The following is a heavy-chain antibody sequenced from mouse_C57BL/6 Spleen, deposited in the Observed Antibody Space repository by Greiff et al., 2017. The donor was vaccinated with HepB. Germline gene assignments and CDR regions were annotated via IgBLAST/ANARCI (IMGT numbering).Heavy chain of an antibody. CDR1: GYTFTSYW. J-gene: IGHJ1*03. Sequence: VQLQQPGAELVKPGASVKMSCKASGYTFTSYWITWVKQRPGQGLEWIGDIYPGSGSTNYNEKFKSKATLTVDTSSSTAYMQLSSLTSEDSAVYYCARRWLRRGDWYFDVWGTGTTVTVSS. D-gene: IGHD2-2*01. CDR3: ARRWLRRGDWYFDV. V-gene: IGHV1-55*01. CDR2: IYPGSGST.